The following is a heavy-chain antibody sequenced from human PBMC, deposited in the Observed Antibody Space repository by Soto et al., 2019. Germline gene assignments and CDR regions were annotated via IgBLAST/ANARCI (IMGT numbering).Heavy chain of an antibody. CDR3: ARDFRDGYYFDY. D-gene: IGHD5-12*01. CDR2: ISSSTSYI. Sequence: EVQLVESGGGLVKPGGSLRLSCAASGFTFSSYSMKWVRQAPGKGLEWVSSISSSTSYIYYADSVKGRFTISRDNAKNSLYLQMNSLRAEDTAVYYCARDFRDGYYFDYWGQGTLVTVSS. CDR1: GFTFSSYS. J-gene: IGHJ4*02. V-gene: IGHV3-21*01.